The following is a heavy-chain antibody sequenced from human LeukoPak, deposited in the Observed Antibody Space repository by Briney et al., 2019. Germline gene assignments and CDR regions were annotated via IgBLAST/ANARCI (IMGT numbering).Heavy chain of an antibody. CDR3: AISVGITTGRWV. D-gene: IGHD1-26*01. J-gene: IGHJ4*02. CDR1: DDSLSSNTYY. Sequence: SETLSLTCTVSDDSLSSNTYYWGWLRQPPGKGLEWIGSIYSSGTTYYNPSLKSRVTISVDKSKNQLSLKLSTVTATDTAVYHCAISVGITTGRWVWGQGTLVTVSS. CDR2: IYSSGTT. V-gene: IGHV4-39*01.